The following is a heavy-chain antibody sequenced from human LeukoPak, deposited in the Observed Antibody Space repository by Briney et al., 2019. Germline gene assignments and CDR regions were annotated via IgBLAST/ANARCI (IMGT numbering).Heavy chain of an antibody. CDR2: INHSGST. D-gene: IGHD3-10*01. CDR3: ARSLGLPVYYYYYYYYMDV. CDR1: GGSFSGYY. Sequence: SETLSLTCAVYGGSFSGYYWSWIRQPPGKGLEWIGEINHSGSTNYNPSLKSRVTISVDTSKNQFSLKLSSVTAADTALYYCARSLGLPVYYYYYYYYMDVWGKGTTVTVSS. J-gene: IGHJ6*03. V-gene: IGHV4-34*01.